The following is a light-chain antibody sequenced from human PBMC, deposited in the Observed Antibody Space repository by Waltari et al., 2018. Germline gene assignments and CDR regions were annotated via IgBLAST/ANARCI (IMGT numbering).Light chain of an antibody. J-gene: IGLJ3*02. V-gene: IGLV1-40*01. CDR3: QSYDITLRVV. CDR2: GSS. CDR1: GSNIGAGYD. Sequence: QSVLTQPPSVSGAPGQRVTIACTGSGSNIGAGYDVHWYQQGPRAAPKLLFYGSSRRPLGVPDRFCGSTSGTSASLAIIGLQAEDEADYYCQSYDITLRVVFGGGTKLTVL.